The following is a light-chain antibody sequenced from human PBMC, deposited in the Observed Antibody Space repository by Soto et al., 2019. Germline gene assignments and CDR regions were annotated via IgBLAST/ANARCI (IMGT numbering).Light chain of an antibody. CDR1: QSVSSY. J-gene: IGKJ1*01. V-gene: IGKV3-20*01. Sequence: EIVFTQSPCTLSVSPGERATLSCRASQSVSSYLAWYQQKPGQAPRLLIYGASSRATGIPDRFSGSGSGTDFTLTISRLEPEDFAVYYCQQYGSSPWRFGQGTKVDIK. CDR3: QQYGSSPWR. CDR2: GAS.